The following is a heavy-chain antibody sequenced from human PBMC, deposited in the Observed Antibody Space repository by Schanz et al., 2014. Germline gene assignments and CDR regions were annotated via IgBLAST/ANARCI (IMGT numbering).Heavy chain of an antibody. Sequence: QVHLVASGGGVVQPGGCLRLYCAASGFIFRTYGMHWVRQAPGKGLEWVAFIHYDGTYKYYADSVKGRFTISRDNSENTLYLQMISLRAEDTAVYYCAKLDGYAYGSMGQEYFDYWGQGTLVAVSS. D-gene: IGHD5-18*01. J-gene: IGHJ4*02. CDR3: AKLDGYAYGSMGQEYFDY. CDR2: IHYDGTYK. CDR1: GFIFRTYG. V-gene: IGHV3-30*02.